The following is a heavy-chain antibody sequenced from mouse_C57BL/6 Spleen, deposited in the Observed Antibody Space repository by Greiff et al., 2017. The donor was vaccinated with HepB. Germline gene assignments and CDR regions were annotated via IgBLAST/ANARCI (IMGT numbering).Heavy chain of an antibody. CDR3: ASGNWDLFAY. J-gene: IGHJ3*01. Sequence: QVQLKESGPGLVAPSQSLSITCTVSGFSLTSYGVDWVRQSPGKGLEWLGVIWGVGSTNYNSALKSRLSISKDNSKSQVFLKMNSLQTDDTDIYYCASGNWDLFAYWGQGTLVTVSA. D-gene: IGHD4-1*01. V-gene: IGHV2-6*01. CDR1: GFSLTSYG. CDR2: IWGVGST.